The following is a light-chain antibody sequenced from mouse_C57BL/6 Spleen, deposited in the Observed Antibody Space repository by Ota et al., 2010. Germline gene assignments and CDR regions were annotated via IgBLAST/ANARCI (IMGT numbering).Light chain of an antibody. Sequence: DIVMTQSHKFMSTSVGDRVSITCKASQNVGTAVAWYQQKPGQSPKLLIYSASNRYTGVPDRFTGSGSGTDFTLTISNMQSEDLADYFCQQYSSFTFGSGTKLEIK. CDR1: QNVGTA. CDR3: QQYSSFT. V-gene: IGKV6-13*01. CDR2: SAS. J-gene: IGKJ4*01.